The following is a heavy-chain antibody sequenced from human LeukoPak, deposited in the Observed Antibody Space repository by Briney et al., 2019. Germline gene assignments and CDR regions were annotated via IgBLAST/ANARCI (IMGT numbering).Heavy chain of an antibody. CDR3: ARGHWGLDS. D-gene: IGHD7-27*01. J-gene: IGHJ4*02. V-gene: IGHV3-11*04. CDR2: ISHTGTTM. CDR1: GFTFSDHY. Sequence: PGGSLRLSCAASGFTFSDHYMSWIRQAPGKGLEWVSYISHTGTTMYYADSVKGRFTLSRDNARNSLYLQMNSLRAEDTAVYYCARGHWGLDSWGKGTLVSVSS.